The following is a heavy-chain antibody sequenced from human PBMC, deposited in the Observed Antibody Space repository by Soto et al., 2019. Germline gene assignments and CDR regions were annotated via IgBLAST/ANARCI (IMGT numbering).Heavy chain of an antibody. CDR3: ARLPYQLLLRRSYRGGMDV. D-gene: IGHD2-2*01. V-gene: IGHV4-4*02. Sequence: SETLSLTCAVSSGSISSSNWWSWVRQPPGKGLEWIGEIYHSGSTNYNPSLKSRVTISVAKSKNQFSLKLSSVTAADTAVYYCARLPYQLLLRRSYRGGMDVWGKGTTVTVSS. J-gene: IGHJ6*04. CDR2: IYHSGST. CDR1: SGSISSSNW.